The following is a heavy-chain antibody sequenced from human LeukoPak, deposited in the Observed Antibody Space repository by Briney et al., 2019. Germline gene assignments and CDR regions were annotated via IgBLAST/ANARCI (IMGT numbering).Heavy chain of an antibody. CDR3: ARDADKSAVWFGDTPHNFDY. CDR1: GYTFTSYS. CDR2: ISAYNGNT. V-gene: IGHV1-18*01. J-gene: IGHJ4*02. D-gene: IGHD3-10*01. Sequence: ASVKVSCKASGYTFTSYSISWVRQAPGQGLEWMGWISAYNGNTNYAQKLQGRVTMTADISTSTAYMELRSLRSDDTAVYYCARDADKSAVWFGDTPHNFDYWGQGTLVTVSS.